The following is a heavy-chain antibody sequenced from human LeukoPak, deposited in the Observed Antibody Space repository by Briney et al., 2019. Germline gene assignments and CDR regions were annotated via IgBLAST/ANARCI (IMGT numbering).Heavy chain of an antibody. Sequence: PGGSLRLSCAASGFIFSKCGMHWVRQAPGTGLEWVAVISYDGSNKNYADSVKGRFTISRDNSENTLYLQMNSLRVEDTAVYYCAKGRGAYYYYAMDVWGQGTTVTVSS. CDR2: ISYDGSNK. D-gene: IGHD3-16*01. CDR3: AKGRGAYYYYAMDV. J-gene: IGHJ6*02. V-gene: IGHV3-30*18. CDR1: GFIFSKCG.